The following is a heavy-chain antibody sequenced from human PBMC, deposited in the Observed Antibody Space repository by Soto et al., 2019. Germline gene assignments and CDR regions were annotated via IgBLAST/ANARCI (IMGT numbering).Heavy chain of an antibody. Sequence: QLQLQESGSGLVKPSQTLSLTCAVSGGSISSGGYSWSWIRQPPGKGLEWIGYIYHSGSTYYNPSLKSXXTXSXXRSKNQFSLKLSSVTAADTAVYYCARGKRGNWFDPWGQGTLVTVSS. CDR3: ARGKRGNWFDP. CDR1: GGSISSGGYS. V-gene: IGHV4-30-2*01. CDR2: IYHSGST. J-gene: IGHJ5*02.